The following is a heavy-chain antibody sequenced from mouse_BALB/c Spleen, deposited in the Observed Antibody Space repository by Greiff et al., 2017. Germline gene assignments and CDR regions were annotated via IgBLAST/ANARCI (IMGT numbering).Heavy chain of an antibody. Sequence: VQLQQSGPELVKPGASVKISCKASGYSFTGYYMHWVKQSHVKSLEWIGRINPYNGATSYNQNFKDKASLTVDKSSSTAYMELHSLTSEDSAVYYCARNGYGNYVWFAYWGQGTLVTVSA. CDR2: INPYNGAT. V-gene: IGHV1-31*01. J-gene: IGHJ3*01. D-gene: IGHD2-10*02. CDR3: ARNGYGNYVWFAY. CDR1: GYSFTGYY.